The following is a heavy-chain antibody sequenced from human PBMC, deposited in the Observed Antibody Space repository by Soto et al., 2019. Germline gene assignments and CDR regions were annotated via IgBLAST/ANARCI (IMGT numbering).Heavy chain of an antibody. CDR3: AREMATNYDY. Sequence: SSDRSWARQANGQGLEWMGWMNPNSGNTGYAQKFQGRVTMTRNTSISTVYMELSSLRSEDTAVYYCAREMATNYDYWGQGTLVTVSS. D-gene: IGHD5-12*01. CDR2: MNPNSGNT. CDR1: SSD. J-gene: IGHJ4*02. V-gene: IGHV1-8*01.